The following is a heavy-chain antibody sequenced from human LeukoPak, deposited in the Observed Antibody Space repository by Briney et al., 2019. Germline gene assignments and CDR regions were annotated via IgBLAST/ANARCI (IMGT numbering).Heavy chain of an antibody. CDR2: INSDGSST. J-gene: IGHJ5*02. V-gene: IGHV3-74*01. CDR3: ARALEWFCSPSRFDP. D-gene: IGHD3-3*01. Sequence: GGSLRLSCAASGFTFSSYWMHWVRQAPGKGLVWVSRINSDGSSTSYADSVKGRFTISRDNAKNTLYLQMNSLRAEDTAVYYCARALEWFCSPSRFDPWGQGTLVTVSS. CDR1: GFTFSSYW.